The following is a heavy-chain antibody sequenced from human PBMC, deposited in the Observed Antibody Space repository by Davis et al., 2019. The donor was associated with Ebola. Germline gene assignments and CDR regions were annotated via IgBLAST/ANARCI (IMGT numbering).Heavy chain of an antibody. CDR1: GFTFSSYW. J-gene: IGHJ4*02. Sequence: GGSLRLSCAASGFTFSSYWMSWVRQAPGKGLEWVANIKQDGSEKYYADSVKGRYTISRDNSKNMLYLQMNGLRTEDAAVYYCVKGGSSWSRFDCWGQGTLVTVSS. CDR3: VKGGSSWSRFDC. V-gene: IGHV3-7*03. D-gene: IGHD6-13*01. CDR2: IKQDGSEK.